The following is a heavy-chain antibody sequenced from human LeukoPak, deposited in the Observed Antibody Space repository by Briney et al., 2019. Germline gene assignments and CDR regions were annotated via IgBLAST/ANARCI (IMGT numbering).Heavy chain of an antibody. CDR2: IYSDGTT. J-gene: IGHJ4*02. CDR3: AKQLGSGSYYNPNFDY. Sequence: GGSLRLSCAASGITVYSNYMSWVRQSPGKGLQWVSIIYSDGTTYYTDSVKGRFTISRDYSKNTLYLQMNSLRAEDTAVYYCAKQLGSGSYYNPNFDYWGQGTLVTVSS. D-gene: IGHD3-10*01. CDR1: GITVYSNY. V-gene: IGHV3-53*01.